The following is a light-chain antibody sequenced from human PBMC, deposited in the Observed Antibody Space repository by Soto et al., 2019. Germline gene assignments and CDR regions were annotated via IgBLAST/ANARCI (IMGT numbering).Light chain of an antibody. J-gene: IGKJ4*01. Sequence: DIQMTQSPSTLSASVGARVTITCRASQSVSSWLAWYQQKPGKAPKVLIYKASSLESGVPSRFSGSGSGTEFTLAISSLQPDDFATYYCQQYNSYPLTFGGGTKVEIK. V-gene: IGKV1-5*03. CDR3: QQYNSYPLT. CDR2: KAS. CDR1: QSVSSW.